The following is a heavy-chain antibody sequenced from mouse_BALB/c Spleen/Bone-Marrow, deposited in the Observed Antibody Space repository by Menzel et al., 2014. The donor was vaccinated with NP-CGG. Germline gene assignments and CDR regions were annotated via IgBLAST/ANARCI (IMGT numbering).Heavy chain of an antibody. CDR3: SRLGYYGGFAY. Sequence: DVQLQESGGGLVHPGGSLKLSCAASGFDFSGYWMGWVRQAPGKGLEWIGEINPDSSTINYTPSLKDKFIISRDNAKNTLYLQMSKVRSEDTALYYCSRLGYYGGFAYWGQGTLVTVS. CDR1: GFDFSGYW. CDR2: INPDSSTI. V-gene: IGHV4-1*02. J-gene: IGHJ3*01. D-gene: IGHD2-3*01.